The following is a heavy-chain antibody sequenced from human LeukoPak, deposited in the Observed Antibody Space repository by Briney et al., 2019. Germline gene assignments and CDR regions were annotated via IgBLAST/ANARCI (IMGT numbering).Heavy chain of an antibody. CDR3: ARHFGTGTPFDY. CDR1: GYRFSSYW. Sequence: GESLKISCQGSGYRFSSYWIAWVRQVPGKGLEWMGVTGDSDTRYSPSFEGQVTMSVDKSTNPACLQWSSVKASDTAMYYCARHFGTGTPFDYWGQGTLVTVSS. V-gene: IGHV5-51*01. D-gene: IGHD3-10*01. CDR2: TGDSDT. J-gene: IGHJ4*02.